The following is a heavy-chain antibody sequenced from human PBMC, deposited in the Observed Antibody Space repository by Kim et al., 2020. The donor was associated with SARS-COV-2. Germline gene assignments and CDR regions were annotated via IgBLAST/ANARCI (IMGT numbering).Heavy chain of an antibody. J-gene: IGHJ5*02. D-gene: IGHD2-15*01. Sequence: SETLSLTCTVSGGSITDYYWSWIRQPPGKGLEWIGYIHYSGGTNYNSSLKGRVTFSVDTSKNQFSLKLSSVTAADTAVYYCARGVGGLGPWGQGTLVTVS. CDR3: ARGVGGLGP. V-gene: IGHV4-59*01. CDR2: IHYSGGT. CDR1: GGSITDYY.